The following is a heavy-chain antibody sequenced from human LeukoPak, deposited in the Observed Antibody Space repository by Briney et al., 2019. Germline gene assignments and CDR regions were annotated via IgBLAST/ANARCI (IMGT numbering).Heavy chain of an antibody. CDR2: IFYSGRN. V-gene: IGHV4-59*01. D-gene: IGHD1-14*01. J-gene: IGHJ4*02. Sequence: SETLSLTCTVSGGSISTNYWSWIRQPPGKGLEWIGNIFYSGRNNYNPSLRSRVTMSVDTSKNQFSLKLSSVTAADTAVYYCAGMRITTPTVRTLDYWGQGTLVTVSS. CDR3: AGMRITTPTVRTLDY. CDR1: GGSISTNY.